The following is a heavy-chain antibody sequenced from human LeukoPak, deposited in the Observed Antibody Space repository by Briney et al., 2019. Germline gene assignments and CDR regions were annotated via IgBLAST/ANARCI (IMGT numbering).Heavy chain of an antibody. CDR1: GYTFTSYY. CDR2: MNPSGGSPP. J-gene: IGHJ6*02. D-gene: IGHD3-22*01. CDR3: AREGISGYPQSYGMDV. Sequence: ASVKVSCKASGYTFTSYYMHWVRQAPGQGLEWMGIMNPSGGSPPSYVQKFQGRVTMTTDTSTSTAYMELRSLRSDDTAVYYCAREGISGYPQSYGMDVWGQGTTVTVSS. V-gene: IGHV1-46*01.